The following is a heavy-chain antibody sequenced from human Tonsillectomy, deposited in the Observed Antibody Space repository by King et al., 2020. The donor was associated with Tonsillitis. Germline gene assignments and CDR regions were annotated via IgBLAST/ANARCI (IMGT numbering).Heavy chain of an antibody. CDR3: AREAFYFDSTDYYADGSFDY. CDR1: GFTFSNYN. CDR2: ISSGTSSI. D-gene: IGHD3-22*01. V-gene: IGHV3-48*04. J-gene: IGHJ4*02. Sequence: QLVQSGGGLVQPGGSLRLSCAASGFTFSNYNMNWVRQAPGKGLEWISYISSGTSSIYYADSVKGRFTISRDNAKDSLYLQMNSLRAEDTAVYYCAREAFYFDSTDYYADGSFDYWGQGILVTVSS.